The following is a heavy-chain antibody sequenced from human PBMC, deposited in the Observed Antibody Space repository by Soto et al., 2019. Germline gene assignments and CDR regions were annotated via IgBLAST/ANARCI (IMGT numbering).Heavy chain of an antibody. D-gene: IGHD3-3*01. CDR3: AKGVRGRSGYYIYYYMDV. V-gene: IGHV3-30*18. Sequence: QVKLVESGGGVVQPGRSLRLSCAASGFTFSSYGMHWVRQAPGKGLEWVAVISYDGSNKYYADSVKVRFTISRDNCKNTLYLQMHSLRAEDTAVYYCAKGVRGRSGYYIYYYMDVWGKGTTVTVSS. CDR1: GFTFSSYG. J-gene: IGHJ6*03. CDR2: ISYDGSNK.